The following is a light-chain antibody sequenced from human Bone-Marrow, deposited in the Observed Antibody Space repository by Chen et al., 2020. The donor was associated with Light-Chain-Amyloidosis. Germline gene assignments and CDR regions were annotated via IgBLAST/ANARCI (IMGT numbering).Light chain of an antibody. V-gene: IGLV3-25*03. CDR3: QSADSSGTYEVI. CDR2: RDT. CDR1: DLPTKY. Sequence: SYELTQPPSVSGSPGPPARRTRSGDDLPTKYAYWYQQKPGQAPVLVIHRDTERPSGISERFSGSSSGTTATLTISGVQAEDEADYHCQSADSSGTYEVIFGGGTKLTVL. J-gene: IGLJ2*01.